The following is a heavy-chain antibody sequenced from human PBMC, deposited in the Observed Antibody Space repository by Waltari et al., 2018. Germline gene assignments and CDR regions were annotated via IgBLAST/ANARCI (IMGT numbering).Heavy chain of an antibody. V-gene: IGHV4-59*01. CDR3: ARLSSSVGNYYYYGMDV. CDR1: GDSISGYF. CDR2: IRYSGRT. D-gene: IGHD6-6*01. Sequence: QVQLQESGPGLMKPSETLSLTCAVSGDSISGYFWTWIRQPPGKGLEWIGYIRYSGRTNYNPSLESRIAISVDTANNQFSLRLNSVTAADTAVYYCARLSSSVGNYYYYGMDVWGQGTTVTVSS. J-gene: IGHJ6*02.